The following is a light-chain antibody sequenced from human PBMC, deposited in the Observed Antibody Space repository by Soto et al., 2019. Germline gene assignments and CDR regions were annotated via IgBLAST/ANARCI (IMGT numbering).Light chain of an antibody. J-gene: IGKJ4*01. CDR3: QQSYIDLT. CDR1: QTIRTY. V-gene: IGKV1-39*01. CDR2: AAS. Sequence: DMQMTQSPSSLSASVGDRVTITCRASQTIRTYLNRYQQKPGKAPKLLIYAASNLQSGVPSRFRGSGSGTDFTLTITSLQPEDFATYYCQQSYIDLTFGGGTKVEIK.